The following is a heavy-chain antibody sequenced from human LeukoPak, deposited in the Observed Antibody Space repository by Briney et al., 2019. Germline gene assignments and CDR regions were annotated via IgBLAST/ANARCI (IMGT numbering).Heavy chain of an antibody. V-gene: IGHV3-23*01. CDR1: GFTFSSYA. Sequence: GGSLRLSCAASGFTFSSYAMSWVRQAPGKGLEWVSTISSSVGTTYYADSVKGRFTISRDNSKNTLYLQMNSLRAEDTAVYYCAKETDWGSYWGYFDHWGQGTLVTVSS. J-gene: IGHJ4*02. D-gene: IGHD1-26*01. CDR3: AKETDWGSYWGYFDH. CDR2: ISSSVGTT.